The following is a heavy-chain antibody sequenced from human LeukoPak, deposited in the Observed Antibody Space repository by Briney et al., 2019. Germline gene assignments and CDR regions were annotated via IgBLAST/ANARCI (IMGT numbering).Heavy chain of an antibody. CDR3: ARSYGRYSYGYGLPVY. V-gene: IGHV4-4*07. J-gene: IGHJ4*02. CDR2: IYTSGST. Sequence: SETLSLTCTVSGGSISSYYWSWIRQPAGKGLEWIGRIYTSGSTNYNPSLKSRVTMSVDTSKNQFSLKLSSVTAADTAVYYCARSYGRYSYGYGLPVYWGQGTLATVSS. CDR1: GGSISSYY. D-gene: IGHD5-18*01.